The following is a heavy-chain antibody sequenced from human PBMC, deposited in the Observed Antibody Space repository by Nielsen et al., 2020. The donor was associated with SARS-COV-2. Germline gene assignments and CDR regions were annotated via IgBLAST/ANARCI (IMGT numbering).Heavy chain of an antibody. D-gene: IGHD3-22*01. CDR2: ISSSGAYT. CDR1: GFTFTDSY. V-gene: IGHV3-11*06. J-gene: IGHJ4*02. Sequence: GESLKISCAASGFTFTDSYMSWVRQAPGRGLEWISYISSSGAYTNYADSLKGRFTISRDNAKNSIHLQMNSLRAEDTAIYYCAGDGGGGYDIREGLDYWGQGTQVTVSS. CDR3: AGDGGGGYDIREGLDY.